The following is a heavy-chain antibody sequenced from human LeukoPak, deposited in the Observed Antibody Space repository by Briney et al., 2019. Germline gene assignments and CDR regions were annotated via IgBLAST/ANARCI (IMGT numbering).Heavy chain of an antibody. J-gene: IGHJ5*02. D-gene: IGHD2-2*01. V-gene: IGHV1-18*01. CDR1: GYTFTSYG. CDR3: AREYVGVVVPAATPWFDP. CDR2: ISAYNGNT. Sequence: ASVKVSCKASGYTFTSYGISWVRQAPGQGLEWMGWISAYNGNTIYAQKLQGRVTMTTDTSTSTAYMELRSLRSDDTAVYYCAREYVGVVVPAATPWFDPWGQGTLVTVSS.